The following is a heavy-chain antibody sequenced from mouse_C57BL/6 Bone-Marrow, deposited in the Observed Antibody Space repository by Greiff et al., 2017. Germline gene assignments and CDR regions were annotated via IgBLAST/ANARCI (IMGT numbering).Heavy chain of an antibody. CDR3: ARDRINYYGSSDWYFDV. J-gene: IGHJ1*03. CDR1: GFTFSDYY. CDR2: INYDGSST. V-gene: IGHV5-16*01. Sequence: EVQRVESEGGLVQPGSSMKLSCTASGFTFSDYYMAWVRQVPEKGLEWVANINYDGSSTYYLDSLKSRFIISRDNAKNILYLQMSSLKSEDTATYYCARDRINYYGSSDWYFDVGGTGTTVTVSS. D-gene: IGHD1-1*01.